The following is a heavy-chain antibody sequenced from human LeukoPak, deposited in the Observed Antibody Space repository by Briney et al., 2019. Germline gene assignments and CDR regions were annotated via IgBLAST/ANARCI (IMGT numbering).Heavy chain of an antibody. J-gene: IGHJ4*02. V-gene: IGHV3-30*04. CDR3: ARDPGQWLTIPSAAFDY. D-gene: IGHD6-19*01. CDR1: GFTFSSYA. CDR2: ISYDGSNK. Sequence: PGGSLRLSCAASGFTFSSYAMHWVRQAPGKGLEWVAVISYDGSNKYYADSVKGRFTISRDNSKNTLYLQMNSLRAEDTAVYYCARDPGQWLTIPSAAFDYWGQGTLVTVSS.